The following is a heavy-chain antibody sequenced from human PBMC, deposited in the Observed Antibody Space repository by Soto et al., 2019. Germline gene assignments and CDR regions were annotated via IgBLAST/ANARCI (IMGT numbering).Heavy chain of an antibody. CDR3: ARLVGGDYVELYFDY. D-gene: IGHD4-17*01. Sequence: SETLSLTCTVSGGSISSGGYYWSWIRQHPGKGLEWIGYIYYSGSTYYNPSLKSRVTISVDTSKNQFSLKLSSVTAADTAVYYCARLVGGDYVELYFDYWGQGTLVTVSS. CDR2: IYYSGST. V-gene: IGHV4-31*03. CDR1: GGSISSGGYY. J-gene: IGHJ4*02.